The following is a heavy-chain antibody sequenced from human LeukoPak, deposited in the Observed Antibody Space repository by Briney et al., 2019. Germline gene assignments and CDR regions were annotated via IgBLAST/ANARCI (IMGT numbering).Heavy chain of an antibody. V-gene: IGHV3-21*01. J-gene: IGHJ3*02. CDR1: GFTFSSYT. D-gene: IGHD2-2*01. CDR2: ISTSSTYM. Sequence: GGSLRLSCAASGFTFSSYTMTWVRQAPGEGLEWVSSISTSSTYMYYSDSVKGRFTISRDNAKNSLYLQMNSLRADDTAVYYCARRYCSSTTCDTFDIWGQGTMVTISS. CDR3: ARRYCSSTTCDTFDI.